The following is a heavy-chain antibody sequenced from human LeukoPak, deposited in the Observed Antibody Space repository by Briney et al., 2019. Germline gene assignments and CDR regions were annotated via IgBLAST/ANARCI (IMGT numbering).Heavy chain of an antibody. CDR2: ITGGSSYI. D-gene: IGHD2-8*01. CDR3: ARGPYSTDGVCAPWDYYSYMDV. Sequence: GGSLRLSCAASGFTFSSYSVDWVRQAPGKGLEWVSSITGGSSYIYYADSVKGRFTISRDNAKNSLYLQMNSLRAEDTAVYYCARGPYSTDGVCAPWDYYSYMDVCGKGTTFTVS. V-gene: IGHV3-21*01. CDR1: GFTFSSYS. J-gene: IGHJ6*03.